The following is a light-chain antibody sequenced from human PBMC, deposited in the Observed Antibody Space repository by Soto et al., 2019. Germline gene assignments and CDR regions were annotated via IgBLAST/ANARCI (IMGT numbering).Light chain of an antibody. CDR2: AAS. Sequence: AIPMTQSPSSLSASIGDRVTITCRASQAIRNDLGWFQQKPGKAPKLLISAASSLHSGVPSRFSGSGSVTDFTLTISSLQPEDSATYYCLQDYNYPLTFGGGTKVEIK. CDR3: LQDYNYPLT. CDR1: QAIRND. V-gene: IGKV1-6*01. J-gene: IGKJ4*01.